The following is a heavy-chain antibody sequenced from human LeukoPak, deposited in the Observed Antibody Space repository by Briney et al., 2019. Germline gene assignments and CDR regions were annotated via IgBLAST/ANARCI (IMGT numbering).Heavy chain of an antibody. V-gene: IGHV4-4*07. CDR1: GGSINSYY. CDR3: ARAAIAARPRSDAFDI. J-gene: IGHJ3*02. D-gene: IGHD6-6*01. Sequence: SETLSLTCTVSGGSINSYYWSWIRQPAGKGLEWIGRIYTSGTTNYNPSLKSRVTMSVDTSKNQFSLKLSSVTAADTAVYYCARAAIAARPRSDAFDIWGQGTMVTVSS. CDR2: IYTSGTT.